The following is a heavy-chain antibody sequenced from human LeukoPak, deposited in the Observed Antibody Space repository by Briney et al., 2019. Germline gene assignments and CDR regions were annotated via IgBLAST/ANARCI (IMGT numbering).Heavy chain of an antibody. D-gene: IGHD3-10*01. J-gene: IGHJ5*02. Sequence: SETLSLTCTVSGYSISSAFYWGWIRVPPGKGLEWIGSIFHRGTTYYNSSLKSRVNMSIDTSKNQFSLNLNSLTAEDTAMYYCVRVRRDYYGSGTSEGDWFDPWGQGTLVTVSS. CDR1: GYSISSAFY. V-gene: IGHV4-38-2*02. CDR3: VRVRRDYYGSGTSEGDWFDP. CDR2: IFHRGTT.